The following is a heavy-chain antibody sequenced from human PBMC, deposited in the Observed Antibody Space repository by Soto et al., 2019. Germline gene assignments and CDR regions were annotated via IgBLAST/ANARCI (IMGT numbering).Heavy chain of an antibody. D-gene: IGHD5-18*01. CDR3: ARDGVDTATGYYYGMDV. J-gene: IGHJ6*02. V-gene: IGHV1-18*01. Sequence: QVQLVQSGAEVKKPGASVKVSCKASGYTFTSYGISWVRQAPGQGLEWMGWISAYNGNTNYVQKLQGRVTMTTDTSTSTAYMELRSLRSDDTAVYYFARDGVDTATGYYYGMDVRGQGTTVTVSS. CDR2: ISAYNGNT. CDR1: GYTFTSYG.